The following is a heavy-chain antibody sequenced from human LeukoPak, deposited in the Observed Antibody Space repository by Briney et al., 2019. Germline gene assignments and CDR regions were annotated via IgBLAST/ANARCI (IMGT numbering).Heavy chain of an antibody. V-gene: IGHV4-59*02. J-gene: IGHJ5*02. CDR2: IHNTGST. Sequence: SETLSLTCTVSGGSVSSYYWSWIRQPPGKGLEWIGYIHNTGSTDFNPSLKSRVTISLDTSKNQFSLKLSSVTAADTAVYYCARGGSTGTNLNWVDPWGQGTLVTVSS. CDR3: ARGGSTGTNLNWVDP. CDR1: GGSVSSYY. D-gene: IGHD1-1*01.